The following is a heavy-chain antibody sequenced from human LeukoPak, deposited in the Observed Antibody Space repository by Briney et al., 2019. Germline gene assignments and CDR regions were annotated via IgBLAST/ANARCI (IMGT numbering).Heavy chain of an antibody. Sequence: SETLSLTCAVYGGSFSGYYWSWIRQPPGKGLEWIGEINHSGSTDYNPSLRSRVTISVDTSKNQFSLKLSSVTAADTAVYYCAKTPTALVRGGYYFDNWGQGTLVTVSS. CDR3: AKTPTALVRGGYYFDN. J-gene: IGHJ4*02. D-gene: IGHD6-6*01. CDR1: GGSFSGYY. CDR2: INHSGST. V-gene: IGHV4-34*01.